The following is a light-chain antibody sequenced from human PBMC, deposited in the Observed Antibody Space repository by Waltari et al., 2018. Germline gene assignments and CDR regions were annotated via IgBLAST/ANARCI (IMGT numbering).Light chain of an antibody. CDR1: QSLTKRY. J-gene: IGKJ2*01. Sequence: RASQSLTKRYLAWYEQKPGQAPRLLIYGASSRAAGIPDRFSGSGSGTDFTLTISRLEPEDFAVYYCQQYGSSVLYTFGQGTKLEIK. CDR2: GAS. CDR3: QQYGSSVLYT. V-gene: IGKV3-20*01.